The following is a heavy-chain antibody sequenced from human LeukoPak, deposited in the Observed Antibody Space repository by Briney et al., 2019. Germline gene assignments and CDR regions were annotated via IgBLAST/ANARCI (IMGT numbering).Heavy chain of an antibody. V-gene: IGHV3-23*01. CDR3: AKDPFYYDSSGYSTQYFDY. Sequence: GGSLRLSCAASGFTFSSYAMSWVRQAPGKGLEWVSAISGSGGSTYYADSVKGRFTISRDNSKNTLYLQMNSLRAEDTAVYYCAKDPFYYDSSGYSTQYFDYWGQGTLVTVSS. CDR1: GFTFSSYA. J-gene: IGHJ4*02. CDR2: ISGSGGST. D-gene: IGHD3-22*01.